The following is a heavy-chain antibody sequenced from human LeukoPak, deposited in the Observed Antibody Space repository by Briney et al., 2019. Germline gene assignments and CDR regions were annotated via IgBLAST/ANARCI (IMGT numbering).Heavy chain of an antibody. CDR3: ARGYGGNSTPDY. CDR2: IIPIFGTT. Sequence: EASVKVSCKASGYTFTGYYMHWVRQAPGQGLEWMGGIIPIFGTTNYAQKFQGRVTITTDESTSTAYMELSSLTSEDTAVYYCARGYGGNSTPDYWGQGTLVTVSS. D-gene: IGHD4-23*01. CDR1: GYTFTGYY. V-gene: IGHV1-69*05. J-gene: IGHJ4*02.